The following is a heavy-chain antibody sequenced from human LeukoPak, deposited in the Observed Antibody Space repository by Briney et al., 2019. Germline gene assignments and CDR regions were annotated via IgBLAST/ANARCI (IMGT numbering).Heavy chain of an antibody. Sequence: GGSLRLSCAASGSTVSSNYMSWVRQAPGKGLEWVSVIYSGGSTYYADSVKGRFTISRDNSKNTLYLQMNSLRAEDTAVYYCAKDGDYCSGGSCYYNYWGQGTLVTVSS. CDR1: GSTVSSNY. D-gene: IGHD2-15*01. CDR2: IYSGGST. J-gene: IGHJ4*02. CDR3: AKDGDYCSGGSCYYNY. V-gene: IGHV3-53*01.